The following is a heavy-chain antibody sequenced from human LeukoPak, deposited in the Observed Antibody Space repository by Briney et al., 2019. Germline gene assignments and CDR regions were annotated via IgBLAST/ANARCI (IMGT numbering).Heavy chain of an antibody. Sequence: GASVKVSCKVSGYTFTGYYLHWLRQAPGQGLEWMGRINPSSGGTNYAQKFQDRVSMTTDSSTTTAYMELRGLRSDDTAVYYCARMYLDPEWVLSFFDFWGQGTLVTVSS. CDR2: INPSSGGT. CDR1: GYTFTGYY. J-gene: IGHJ5*01. D-gene: IGHD3-3*01. CDR3: ARMYLDPEWVLSFFDF. V-gene: IGHV1-2*06.